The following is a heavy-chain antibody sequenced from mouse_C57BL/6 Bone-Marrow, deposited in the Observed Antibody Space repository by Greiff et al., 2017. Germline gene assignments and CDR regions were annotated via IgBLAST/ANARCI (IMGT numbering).Heavy chain of an antibody. CDR2: IWSGGST. V-gene: IGHV2-2*01. CDR3: AILLDD. Sequence: QVQLKESGPGLVQPSQSLSITCTVSGFSLTSYGVHWVRQSPGKGLEWLGVIWSGGSTDSNAAFISRLSISKDNSKSQVFFKMNSLQADDTAIYYCAILLDDWGQGTSVTVSS. J-gene: IGHJ4*01. D-gene: IGHD1-1*01. CDR1: GFSLTSYG.